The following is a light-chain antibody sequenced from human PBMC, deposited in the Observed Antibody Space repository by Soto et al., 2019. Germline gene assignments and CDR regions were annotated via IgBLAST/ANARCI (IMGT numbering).Light chain of an antibody. CDR1: QSVKNH. V-gene: IGKV3D-15*01. CDR3: QAYNAWPPGT. Sequence: EIVMTQSPATLSVSSGEGITLSCRASQSVKNHLAWYQHTPGQSPRLLIYDASTRATGVPARFSAGGSGTEFTLGISSLQSEDAAVYYCQAYNAWPPGTFGQGTKVEIK. J-gene: IGKJ1*01. CDR2: DAS.